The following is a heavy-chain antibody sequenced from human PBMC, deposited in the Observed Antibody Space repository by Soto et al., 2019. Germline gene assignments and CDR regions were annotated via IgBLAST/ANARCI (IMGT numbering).Heavy chain of an antibody. J-gene: IGHJ6*03. Sequence: GGSLRLSCAASGFALSSYWMTWVRQAPGKGLEWVASINHYGSEIHYEDSVQGRFTISRDNAKNSLYLQMNSLRAEDTAVYYCATYSGYALPMDVWGKGTTVTVSS. CDR1: GFALSSYW. CDR2: INHYGSEI. V-gene: IGHV3-7*01. D-gene: IGHD1-26*01. CDR3: ATYSGYALPMDV.